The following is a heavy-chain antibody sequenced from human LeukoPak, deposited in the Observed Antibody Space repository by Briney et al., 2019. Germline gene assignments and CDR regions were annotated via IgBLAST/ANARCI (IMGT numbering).Heavy chain of an antibody. CDR1: GYTLTELS. CDR2: FDPEDGET. Sequence: GASVKVSCKVSGYTLTELSMHWVRQALGKGLEWMGGFDPEDGETIYAQKFQGRVTMTEDTSTDTAYMELSSLRSEDTAVYYCATPTWVTYDAFDIWGQGTMVTVSS. V-gene: IGHV1-24*01. CDR3: ATPTWVTYDAFDI. D-gene: IGHD5-18*01. J-gene: IGHJ3*02.